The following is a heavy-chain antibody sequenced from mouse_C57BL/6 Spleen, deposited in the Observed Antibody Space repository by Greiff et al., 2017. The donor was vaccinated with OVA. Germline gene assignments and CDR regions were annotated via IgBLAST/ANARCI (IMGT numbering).Heavy chain of an antibody. CDR3: ARRTTVVANAMDY. CDR1: GFSLRTSGMG. Sequence: QVTLKESGPGILQSSQTLSLTCSSSGFSLRTSGMGVSWLRQPPGKGLEWLAHIYWADDKRYNPSLKSRLTISQDTSRNQVFLKITSVDTADTATDYCARRTTVVANAMDYWGQGTSVTVSS. V-gene: IGHV8-12*01. CDR2: IYWADDK. D-gene: IGHD1-1*01. J-gene: IGHJ4*01.